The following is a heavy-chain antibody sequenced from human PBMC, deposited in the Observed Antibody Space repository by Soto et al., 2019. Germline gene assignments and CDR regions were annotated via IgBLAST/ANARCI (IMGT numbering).Heavy chain of an antibody. D-gene: IGHD3-22*01. CDR1: GGTFSSYA. V-gene: IGHV1-69*06. Sequence: ASVKVSCNASGGTFSSYAISWVRQAPGQGLEWMGGIIPIFGTANYAQKFQGRVTITADKSTSTAYMELSSLRSEDTAVYYCAIPYYDSSGYYLAHEYFQHWGQGTLVTVSS. CDR2: IIPIFGTA. J-gene: IGHJ1*01. CDR3: AIPYYDSSGYYLAHEYFQH.